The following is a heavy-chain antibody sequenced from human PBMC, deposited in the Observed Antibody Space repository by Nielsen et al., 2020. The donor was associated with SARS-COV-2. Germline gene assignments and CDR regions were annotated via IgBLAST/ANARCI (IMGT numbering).Heavy chain of an antibody. CDR3: ARPFIVGATKWDY. D-gene: IGHD1-26*01. Sequence: GESLKISCAASGFTFSSYAMHWVRQAPGKGLEWVAVISYDGSNKYYADSVKGRFTISRDNSKNTLYLQMNSLRAEDTAVYYCARPFIVGATKWDYWGQGTLVTVSS. CDR1: GFTFSSYA. J-gene: IGHJ4*02. V-gene: IGHV3-30-3*01. CDR2: ISYDGSNK.